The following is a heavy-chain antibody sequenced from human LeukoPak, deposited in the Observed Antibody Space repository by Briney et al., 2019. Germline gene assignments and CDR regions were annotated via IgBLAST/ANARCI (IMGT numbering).Heavy chain of an antibody. D-gene: IGHD3-16*02. CDR1: GYTFTSYG. CDR3: ARTPEIMITFGGVIASYFDY. CDR2: ISAYNSNT. V-gene: IGHV1-18*01. J-gene: IGHJ4*02. Sequence: ASVKVSCKASGYTFTSYGISWVRQAPGQGLEWMGWISAYNSNTNYAQKLQGRVTMTTDTSTSTAYMELRSLRSDDTAVYYCARTPEIMITFGGVIASYFDYWGQGTLVTVSS.